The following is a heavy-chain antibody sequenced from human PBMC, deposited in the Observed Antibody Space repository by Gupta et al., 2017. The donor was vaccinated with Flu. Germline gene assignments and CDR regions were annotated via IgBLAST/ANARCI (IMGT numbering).Heavy chain of an antibody. CDR3: ARRFGYCSSTSCYTNNWFDP. V-gene: IGHV5-51*03. Sequence: EVQLVQSGAEVKKPGESLKISCKGSGYSFTSYWIGWVRQVPGKGLEWMGIIYPGDSDTRYSPSFQGQVTISADKSISTAYLQWSSLKASDTAMYYCARRFGYCSSTSCYTNNWFDPWGQGTLVTVSS. J-gene: IGHJ5*02. CDR2: IYPGDSDT. D-gene: IGHD2-2*02. CDR1: GYSFTSYW.